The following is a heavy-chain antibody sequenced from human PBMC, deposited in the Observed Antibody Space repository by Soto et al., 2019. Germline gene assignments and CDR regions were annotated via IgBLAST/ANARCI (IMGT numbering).Heavy chain of an antibody. J-gene: IGHJ4*02. D-gene: IGHD6-13*01. CDR1: GGSISSYF. Sequence: QVQLQESGPGLFKPSETLSLTCTVSGGSISSYFCFWVRQPPGKGLEWMGSVYYPGSTDYNPSLKSRVTISLDTAKTQFSRNLRSVTAADTAVYYCARTLAAVPRAFDYGGRGTLVTVSS. CDR2: VYYPGST. CDR3: ARTLAAVPRAFDY. V-gene: IGHV4-59*01.